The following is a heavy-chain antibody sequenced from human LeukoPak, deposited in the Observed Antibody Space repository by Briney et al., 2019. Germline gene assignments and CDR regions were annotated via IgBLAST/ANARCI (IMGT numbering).Heavy chain of an antibody. D-gene: IGHD3-3*01. CDR2: IKGDGIST. Sequence: GGSLRLSCAASGFDFSSNWMHWVRHAPGQGLVWVSRIKGDGISTNYADSVKGRFTISRDIAKDTLYLQMNSLRAEDTGVCYCAKDHYWSIDYWGRGTLVTVSS. CDR3: AKDHYWSIDY. V-gene: IGHV3-74*01. CDR1: GFDFSSNW. J-gene: IGHJ4*02.